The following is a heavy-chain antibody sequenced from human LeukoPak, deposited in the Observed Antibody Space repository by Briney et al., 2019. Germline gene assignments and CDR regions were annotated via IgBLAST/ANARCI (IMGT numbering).Heavy chain of an antibody. Sequence: GGSLRLSCAASGFTFSDYYMSWIRQAPGKGLEWVSYISSSGSTIYYADSVKGRFTISRDNAKNSLYLQMNSLRAEDTAVYYCARLGYYYDSRTRGFDIWGQGTMVTVSS. J-gene: IGHJ3*02. V-gene: IGHV3-11*04. CDR1: GFTFSDYY. D-gene: IGHD3-22*01. CDR3: ARLGYYYDSRTRGFDI. CDR2: ISSSGSTI.